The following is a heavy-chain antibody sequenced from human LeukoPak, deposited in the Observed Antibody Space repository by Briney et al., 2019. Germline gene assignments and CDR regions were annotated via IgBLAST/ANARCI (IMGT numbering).Heavy chain of an antibody. CDR1: GFTFSSYG. J-gene: IGHJ4*02. D-gene: IGHD3-22*01. V-gene: IGHV3-30*02. CDR3: AKDLRHYYDSGPFDY. CDR2: IRYDGSNK. Sequence: GGSLRLSCAASGFTFSSYGMHWVRQAPGKGLEWVACIRYDGSNKYYADSVKGRFTISRDNSKNTLYLQMNSLRAEDTAVYYCAKDLRHYYDSGPFDYWGQGTLVTVSS.